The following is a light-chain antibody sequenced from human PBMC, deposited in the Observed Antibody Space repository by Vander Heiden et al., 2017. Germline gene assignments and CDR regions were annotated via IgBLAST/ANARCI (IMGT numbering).Light chain of an antibody. V-gene: IGLV1-40*01. CDR1: SSNIGAGYD. J-gene: IGLJ2*01. CDR3: QSYDSSLSGVV. Sequence: QSVLTQPPSVSGAPGQRVTIPCTGSSSNIGAGYDVPWYQQLPGTAPKLLIYGNSKRPSGVPDRFSGSKSGTSASLAITGLQAEDEADYYCQSYDSSLSGVVFGGGTKLTVL. CDR2: GNS.